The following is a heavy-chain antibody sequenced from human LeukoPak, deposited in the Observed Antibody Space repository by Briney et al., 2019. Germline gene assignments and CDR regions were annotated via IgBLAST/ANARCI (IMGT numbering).Heavy chain of an antibody. CDR1: GGTFSSYA. D-gene: IGHD3-16*02. J-gene: IGHJ4*02. CDR2: IIPIFGTA. V-gene: IGHV1-69*05. Sequence: SAKVSCKASGGTFSSYAISWVRQAPGQGLEWMGGIIPIFGTANYAQKFQGRVTITTDESTSTAYMELSSLRSEDTAVYYCATEREGWGSYRPYYFDYWGQGTLVTVSS. CDR3: ATEREGWGSYRPYYFDY.